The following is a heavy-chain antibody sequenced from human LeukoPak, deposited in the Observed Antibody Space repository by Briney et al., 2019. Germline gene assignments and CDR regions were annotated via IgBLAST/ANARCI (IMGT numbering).Heavy chain of an antibody. CDR1: GFTFSSYA. J-gene: IGHJ4*02. CDR2: IGNDGNKQ. Sequence: GRSLRPSRVAAGFTFSSYALPWVRQAPGEGLGWVAIIGNDGNKQNCGGSGKGQLSISRDNSENTWHLQMNSLRAEDTAVYYCAKDQGGGNYRVYFDYWGQETLVTVS. D-gene: IGHD1-26*01. CDR3: AKDQGGGNYRVYFDY. V-gene: IGHV3-33*06.